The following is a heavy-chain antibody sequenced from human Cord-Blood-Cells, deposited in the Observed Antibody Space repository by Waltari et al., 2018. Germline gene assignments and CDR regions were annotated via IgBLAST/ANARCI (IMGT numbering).Heavy chain of an antibody. V-gene: IGHV6-1*01. CDR2: TYYRSKWYN. CDR1: GDSVSSNRAA. D-gene: IGHD2-15*01. J-gene: IGHJ4*02. Sequence: QVQLQQSGPGLVKPSQTLSLTCAISGDSVSSNRAAWHWIRHSPPIVLSWLGRTYYRSKWYNDYAVSVKSRITINPDTSKNQFSLQLNSVTPEDTAVYYCARDMSNTLYCSGGSCYSAMGYWGQGTLVTVSS. CDR3: ARDMSNTLYCSGGSCYSAMGY.